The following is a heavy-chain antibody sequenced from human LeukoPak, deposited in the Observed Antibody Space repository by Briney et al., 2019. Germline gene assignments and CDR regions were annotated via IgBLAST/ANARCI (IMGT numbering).Heavy chain of an antibody. CDR3: AREEVGASSGYYGMDV. J-gene: IGHJ6*02. V-gene: IGHV1-18*01. CDR1: GYTFTSYG. CDR2: ISAYNSNT. D-gene: IGHD1-26*01. Sequence: ASVKVSCKTSGYTFTSYGISWVRQAPGQGLEWMGWISAYNSNTNYARKLQGRVTMTTDTSTSTAYMGLRSLRYDGTAVYYCAREEVGASSGYYGMDVWGQGTTATVSS.